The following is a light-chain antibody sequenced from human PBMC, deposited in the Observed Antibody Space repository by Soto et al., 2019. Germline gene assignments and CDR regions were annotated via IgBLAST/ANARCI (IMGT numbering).Light chain of an antibody. CDR2: GAS. CDR1: QSVSSN. Sequence: EIVMTQSPATLSVSPGERATLSCRASQSVSSNLAWYQQKPGQAPRLLIHGASTRATGIPARFSGSGSGTEFTLTISSLQSEDFAVYYCQQYNYWPPEYTFGQGTKLEIK. J-gene: IGKJ2*01. CDR3: QQYNYWPPEYT. V-gene: IGKV3-15*01.